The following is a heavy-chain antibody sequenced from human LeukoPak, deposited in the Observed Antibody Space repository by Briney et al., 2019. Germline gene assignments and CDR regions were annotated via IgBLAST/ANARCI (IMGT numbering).Heavy chain of an antibody. CDR3: ARGWDYDSGGRPTAYVY. V-gene: IGHV1-69*13. J-gene: IGHJ4*02. CDR1: GGTFSSYA. D-gene: IGHD3-22*01. Sequence: ASVKVSCKASGGTFSSYAISWVRQAPGQGPEWMGGIIPTFGTANYAQKFQGKVTITADESTSTAYMELSSLRSEDTAIYYCARGWDYDSGGRPTAYVYWGQGTLVSVSS. CDR2: IIPTFGTA.